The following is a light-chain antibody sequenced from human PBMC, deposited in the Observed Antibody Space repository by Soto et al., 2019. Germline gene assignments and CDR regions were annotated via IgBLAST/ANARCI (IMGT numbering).Light chain of an antibody. CDR3: QQYGSSPPT. J-gene: IGKJ1*01. CDR2: GAS. CDR1: QSISRY. V-gene: IGKV3-20*01. Sequence: EIVLTQSPGTVSLSPWERTTLSCRASQSISRYLAWYQQKPGQGPRLLIYGASSRATGTPDRFSGSGSGTDFTLTINRREPEDFALYYCQQYGSSPPTFGQGTKVDIK.